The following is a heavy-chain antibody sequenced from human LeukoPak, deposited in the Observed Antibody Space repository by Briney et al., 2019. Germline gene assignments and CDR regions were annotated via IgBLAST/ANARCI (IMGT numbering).Heavy chain of an antibody. CDR2: IGGSGGST. CDR3: AKEEQQLDGAFDI. D-gene: IGHD6-13*01. CDR1: GFTFSSYE. J-gene: IGHJ3*02. Sequence: GGSLRLSCAASGFTFSSYEMNWVRQAPGKGLEWVSAIGGSGGSTYYADSVKGRFTISRDNSKNTLYLQMNSLRAEDTAVYYCAKEEQQLDGAFDIWGQGTMVTVSS. V-gene: IGHV3-23*01.